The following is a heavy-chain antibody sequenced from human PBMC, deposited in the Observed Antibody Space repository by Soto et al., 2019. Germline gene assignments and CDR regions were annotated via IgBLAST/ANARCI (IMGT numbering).Heavy chain of an antibody. J-gene: IGHJ4*02. V-gene: IGHV3-30-3*01. CDR2: ISYDGSNK. CDR3: ANVPYESSGYHPDY. D-gene: IGHD3-22*01. CDR1: GFTFSSYT. Sequence: QVQLVESGGGVVQPGRSLRLYCAASGFTFSSYTMHWVRQAPGKGLECVAVISYDGSNKYYADSVKGRFTISRDNSKNTLYLQMNSLRAEDTAMYYCANVPYESSGYHPDYWGQGTLVTVSS.